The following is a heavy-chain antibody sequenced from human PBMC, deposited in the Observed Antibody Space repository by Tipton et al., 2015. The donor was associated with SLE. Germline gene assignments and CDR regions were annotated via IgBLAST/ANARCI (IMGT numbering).Heavy chain of an antibody. V-gene: IGHV4-39*07. Sequence: TLSLTCTVPGGSISSSSDYWGWIRQPPGKGLEWIGNTHYTGVTYYNPSLKSRVTISVDTSKNQFSLKLTSVTAADTALYYCARPLGGYCSGGNCYWDAFDIWGQGTMVTVSS. CDR3: ARPLGGYCSGGNCYWDAFDI. J-gene: IGHJ3*02. CDR1: GGSISSSSDY. D-gene: IGHD2-15*01. CDR2: THYTGVT.